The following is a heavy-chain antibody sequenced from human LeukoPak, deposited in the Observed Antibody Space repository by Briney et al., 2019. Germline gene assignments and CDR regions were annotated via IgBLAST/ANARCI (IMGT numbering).Heavy chain of an antibody. J-gene: IGHJ4*02. Sequence: PGGSLRLSCAASGFTFSSYAISWVRQAPGKGLEWVSSISSSSSYIYYADSVKGRFTISRDNAKNSLYLQMNSLRAEDTAVYYCARAPAVAELDYWGQGTLVTVSS. V-gene: IGHV3-21*01. CDR2: ISSSSSYI. CDR3: ARAPAVAELDY. CDR1: GFTFSSYA. D-gene: IGHD6-19*01.